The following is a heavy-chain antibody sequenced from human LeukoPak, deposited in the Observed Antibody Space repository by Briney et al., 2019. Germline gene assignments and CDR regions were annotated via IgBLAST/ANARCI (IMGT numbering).Heavy chain of an antibody. D-gene: IGHD1-26*01. CDR1: GFTFSNYC. CDR2: IKQDGSGK. V-gene: IGHV3-7*01. CDR3: VRSSHSYFFDY. Sequence: PGGSLRLSCAASGFTFSNYCMSWVRQAPGKGLEWVANIKQDGSGKYYVDSLKGRFTISRDNAKNSLYLQMNSLRAEDTAVYYCVRSSHSYFFDYWGQGTLVTVSS. J-gene: IGHJ4*02.